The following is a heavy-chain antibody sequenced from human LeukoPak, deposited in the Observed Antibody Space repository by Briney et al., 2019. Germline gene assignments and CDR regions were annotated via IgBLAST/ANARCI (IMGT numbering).Heavy chain of an antibody. CDR1: GYSFTTYW. CDR3: ARHGDHYDSSGSYDY. D-gene: IGHD3-22*01. Sequence: GESLKISCKASGYSFTTYWIAWVRQMPGKGLEWMGIIYPGDSDTRYSPSFQGQVTISADKSISTAYLQWSSLKASDTAMYYCARHGDHYDSSGSYDYWGQGTLVTVSS. CDR2: IYPGDSDT. J-gene: IGHJ4*02. V-gene: IGHV5-51*01.